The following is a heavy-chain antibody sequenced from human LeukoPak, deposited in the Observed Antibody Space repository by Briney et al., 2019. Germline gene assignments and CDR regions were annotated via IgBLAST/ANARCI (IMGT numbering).Heavy chain of an antibody. CDR1: GFTVSSNY. CDR2: ISGSGGST. CDR3: AKGAYYDSSGRSSDY. Sequence: PGGSLRLSCAASGFTVSSNYMSWVRQAPGKGLEWGSVISGSGGSTYYADSVKGRFTISRDNSKNTLYLQMNSLRAEDTAVYYCAKGAYYDSSGRSSDYWGQGTLVTVSS. V-gene: IGHV3-23*01. D-gene: IGHD3-22*01. J-gene: IGHJ4*02.